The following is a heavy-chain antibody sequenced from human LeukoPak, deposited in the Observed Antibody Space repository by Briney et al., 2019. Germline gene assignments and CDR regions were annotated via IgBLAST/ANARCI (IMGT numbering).Heavy chain of an antibody. CDR3: TTLGYCTNGECYGFDY. CDR1: GLTFSNAW. Sequence: GGSLRLSCAVSGLTFSNAWMSWVRQAPGKGLEWVGRIKSKTDGGTTDYAAPVKGRFTISRDDSTNTLYLQMNSLKTEDRAVYYCTTLGYCTNGECYGFDYWGQGTLVPVSS. CDR2: IKSKTDGGTT. V-gene: IGHV3-15*01. J-gene: IGHJ4*02. D-gene: IGHD2-8*01.